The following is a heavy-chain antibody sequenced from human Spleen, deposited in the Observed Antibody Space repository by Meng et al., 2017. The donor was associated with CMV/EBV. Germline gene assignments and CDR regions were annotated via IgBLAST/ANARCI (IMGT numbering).Heavy chain of an antibody. V-gene: IGHV3-53*01. CDR3: ARGYSRGFDP. J-gene: IGHJ5*02. D-gene: IGHD3-22*01. CDR2: IYNGGST. CDR1: GFTVSTNC. Sequence: GESLKISCAASGFTVSTNCMSWVRQAPGKGLEWVSAIYNGGSTYYADSVKGRFTISRDNSKDTLDLQMNSLRAEDTAVYYCARGYSRGFDPWGQGTLVTVSS.